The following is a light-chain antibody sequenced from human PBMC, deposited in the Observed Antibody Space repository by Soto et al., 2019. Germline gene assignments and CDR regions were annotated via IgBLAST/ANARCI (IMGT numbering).Light chain of an antibody. V-gene: IGLV1-40*01. CDR1: SSNIGAGYD. J-gene: IGLJ2*01. Sequence: QSVLTPPPSVSGAPGQRVTISCTGSSSNIGAGYDVHWYQQLPGTAPKLLIYGNSNRPSGVPDRFSGSKSGTSASLAITGLQAEDEADYYCQSYDSSLSGNVVFDGGTKLTVL. CDR2: GNS. CDR3: QSYDSSLSGNVV.